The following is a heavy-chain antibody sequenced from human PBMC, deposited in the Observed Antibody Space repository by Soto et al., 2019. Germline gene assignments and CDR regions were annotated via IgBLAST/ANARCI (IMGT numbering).Heavy chain of an antibody. CDR1: GGSFSGYY. CDR2: INHSGST. D-gene: IGHD2-2*01. J-gene: IGHJ1*01. V-gene: IGHV4-34*01. Sequence: SETLSLTCAVYGGSFSGYYWSWIRQPPGKGLEWIGEINHSGSTNYNPSLKSRVTISVDTSKNQFSLKLSSVTAADTAVYYCARGAFRAPLYCSSTSCYLNYFQHWGRGTLVTVSS. CDR3: ARGAFRAPLYCSSTSCYLNYFQH.